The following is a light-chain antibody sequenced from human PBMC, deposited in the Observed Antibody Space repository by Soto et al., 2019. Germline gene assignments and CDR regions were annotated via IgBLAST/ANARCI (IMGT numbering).Light chain of an antibody. CDR2: GAS. J-gene: IGKJ4*01. Sequence: EIALTQSPVTLSVSPGERATLSCRASQSVSSDLAWFQQKPGQAPRLLIYGASTRATGIPARFSGSGSGTEFTLTISSLQSEDFAIYYCQQYNNWPLTFGGGTKVEIK. V-gene: IGKV3-15*01. CDR1: QSVSSD. CDR3: QQYNNWPLT.